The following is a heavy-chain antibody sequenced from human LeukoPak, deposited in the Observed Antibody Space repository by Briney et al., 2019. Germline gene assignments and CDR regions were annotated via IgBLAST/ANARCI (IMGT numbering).Heavy chain of an antibody. CDR1: GFTFSSYS. D-gene: IGHD3-10*01. J-gene: IGHJ6*03. CDR3: ARYGVAMVRGVIIPPGYYYMDV. V-gene: IGHV3-21*01. CDR2: ISSSSSYI. Sequence: PGGSLRLSCAASGFTFSSYSMNWVRQAPGKGLEWVSSISSSSSYIYYADSVKGRFTISRDNAKNSLYLQMNSLRAEDTAVYYCARYGVAMVRGVIIPPGYYYMDVWGKGTTVTVSS.